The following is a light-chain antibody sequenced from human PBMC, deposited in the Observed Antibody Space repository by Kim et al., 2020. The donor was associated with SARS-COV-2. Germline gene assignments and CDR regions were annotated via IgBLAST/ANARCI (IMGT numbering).Light chain of an antibody. V-gene: IGKV1-5*03. J-gene: IGKJ1*01. CDR1: ESMSDR. Sequence: SASVGDTVTITCRASESMSDRLAWYQQKPGKAPKLLIYKASTLESGVPSRFSGSASGTEFTLTITSLQPDDFATYYCQQYSNYWTFGQGTKVDIK. CDR2: KAS. CDR3: QQYSNYWT.